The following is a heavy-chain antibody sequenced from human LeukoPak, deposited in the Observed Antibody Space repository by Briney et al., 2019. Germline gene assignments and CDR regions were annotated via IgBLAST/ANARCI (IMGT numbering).Heavy chain of an antibody. Sequence: GGSLRLSCVPASGFAFSSHGMHWVRQAPGKGLEWVAGIRFDGTKQYYRDSAKGRFTVSRDDSKNTLYLQMNSLRDEDTAVYYCARDDAYLRLGAWGQGTLVTVSS. CDR3: ARDDAYLRLGA. J-gene: IGHJ5*02. D-gene: IGHD3-16*01. CDR2: IRFDGTKQ. CDR1: GFAFSSHG. V-gene: IGHV3-33*01.